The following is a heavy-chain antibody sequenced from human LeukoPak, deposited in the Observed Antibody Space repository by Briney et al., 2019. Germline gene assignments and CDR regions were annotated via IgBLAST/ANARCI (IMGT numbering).Heavy chain of an antibody. CDR2: ISRSSSYI. Sequence: GGSLRLSCAASGFTFSSYGMNWVRQAPGKGLEWVSSISRSSSYIYYADSVKGRFTISRDNAKTSLYLQMNSLRAEDTAVYYCAREGGIAVAGAEYCQHWGQGTLVTISS. J-gene: IGHJ1*01. CDR1: GFTFSSYG. CDR3: AREGGIAVAGAEYCQH. D-gene: IGHD6-13*01. V-gene: IGHV3-21*01.